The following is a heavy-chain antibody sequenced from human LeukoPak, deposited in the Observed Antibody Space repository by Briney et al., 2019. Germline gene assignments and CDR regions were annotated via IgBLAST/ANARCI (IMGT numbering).Heavy chain of an antibody. D-gene: IGHD6-19*01. J-gene: IGHJ4*02. CDR1: GGSISSSYYY. Sequence: SETLSLTCTVSGGSISSSYYYWGWIRQPPGKGLELIGSVYYSGSTYYNPSLRSRVTMSVDTSKNQFSLKMSSVTAADTAVYHCARRLGIAVFDYWGQGTLVTVSS. CDR2: VYYSGST. CDR3: ARRLGIAVFDY. V-gene: IGHV4-39*01.